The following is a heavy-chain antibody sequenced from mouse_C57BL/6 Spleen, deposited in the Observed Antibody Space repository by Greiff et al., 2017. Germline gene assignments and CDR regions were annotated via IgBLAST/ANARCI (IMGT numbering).Heavy chain of an antibody. CDR3: ARRTPYYSNYAMDY. CDR1: GYTFTDYN. CDR2: INPNNGGT. J-gene: IGHJ4*01. Sequence: VQLKESGPELVKPGASVKIPCKASGYTFTDYNMDWVKQSHGKSLEWIGDINPNNGGTIYNQKFKGKATLTVDKSSSTAYMELRSLTSEDTAVYYCARRTPYYSNYAMDYWGQGTSVTVSS. D-gene: IGHD2-5*01. V-gene: IGHV1-18*01.